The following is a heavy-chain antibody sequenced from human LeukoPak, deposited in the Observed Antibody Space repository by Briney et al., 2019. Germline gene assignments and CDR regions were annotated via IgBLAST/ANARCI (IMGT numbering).Heavy chain of an antibody. Sequence: GGSLRLSCAASGFTFSSYWMSWVRQAPGRGLEWVANIRQDGSVQNYVDSVKGRFTISRDNAKNSLYLQMNSLSAEDTAVYYCARDTSGSYPITYFDSWGQGALVTVSS. CDR2: IRQDGSVQ. CDR1: GFTFSSYW. V-gene: IGHV3-7*01. D-gene: IGHD3-10*01. CDR3: ARDTSGSYPITYFDS. J-gene: IGHJ4*02.